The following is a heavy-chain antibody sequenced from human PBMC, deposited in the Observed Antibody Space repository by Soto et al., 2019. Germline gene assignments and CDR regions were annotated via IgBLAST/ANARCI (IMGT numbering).Heavy chain of an antibody. D-gene: IGHD6-13*01. CDR2: ISAYNGNT. Sequence: QVQLVQSGAEVKKPGASVKVSCKASGYTFTSYGISWVRQAPGQGLEWMGWISAYNGNTNYAQKLQGRVTMTTDTSTSTAYMELRSLRSYDTAVYYCAISRYSSSWYLVSDWYFDLWGRGTLVTVSS. J-gene: IGHJ2*01. V-gene: IGHV1-18*01. CDR3: AISRYSSSWYLVSDWYFDL. CDR1: GYTFTSYG.